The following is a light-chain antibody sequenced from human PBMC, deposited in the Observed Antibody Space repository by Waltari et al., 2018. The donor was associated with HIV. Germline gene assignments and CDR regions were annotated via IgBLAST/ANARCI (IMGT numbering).Light chain of an antibody. CDR2: GAS. Sequence: EIVMTQSPATLSVSPGERVTLSCRASQSITTKLAWYQQTPGQAPRLLIYGASTRAPGIPDRFSGSGSGTEVTLTISSLQSEDFAIYYCQQYNNWPPWTFGQGTKVEI. CDR1: QSITTK. J-gene: IGKJ1*01. CDR3: QQYNNWPPWT. V-gene: IGKV3-15*01.